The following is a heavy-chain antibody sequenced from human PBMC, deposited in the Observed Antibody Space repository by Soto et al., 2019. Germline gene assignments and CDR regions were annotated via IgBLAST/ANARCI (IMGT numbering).Heavy chain of an antibody. CDR3: ARDLRFSSTNYFDF. Sequence: GGSLRLSCTASGFLFSDYYMSWIRQPPGKGLEWLAYIDGSSDYTNSADSVKGRFTISRDNAKNSVFLQMNNLRADDTAVYYCARDLRFSSTNYFDFWGRGTLVTVSS. D-gene: IGHD2-8*01. J-gene: IGHJ4*02. V-gene: IGHV3-11*06. CDR1: GFLFSDYY. CDR2: IDGSSDYT.